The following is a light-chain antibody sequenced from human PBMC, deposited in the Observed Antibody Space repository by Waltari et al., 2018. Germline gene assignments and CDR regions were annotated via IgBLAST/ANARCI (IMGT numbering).Light chain of an antibody. CDR1: HSNIGSTT. V-gene: IGLV1-44*01. CDR2: NNY. Sequence: QSVVTQFPTASGAPGEWVTMASSARHSNIGSTTVNWYQQLPGTAPKLFIFNNYQRPSGVPYRFSASKSGTSASLAISGLQSEDEAEYYCVTCDDSLNGWVFGGGTKLAVV. J-gene: IGLJ3*02. CDR3: VTCDDSLNGWV.